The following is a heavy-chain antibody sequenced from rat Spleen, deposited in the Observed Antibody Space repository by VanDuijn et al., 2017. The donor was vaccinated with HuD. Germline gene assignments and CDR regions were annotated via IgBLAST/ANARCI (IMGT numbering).Heavy chain of an antibody. CDR3: AKTTVAYYYVMDA. Sequence: EVQLQESGPGLVKPSQSLSLTCSVTVYSITSSYRWSWIRKFPGNKLEWMGYINSEGTTNYNPSLKSRISITRDTSRNQFFLQVNSVIIDDTATYYCAKTTVAYYYVMDAWGQGASVTVSS. CDR2: INSEGTT. CDR1: VYSITSSYR. D-gene: IGHD1-3*01. V-gene: IGHV3-3*01. J-gene: IGHJ4*01.